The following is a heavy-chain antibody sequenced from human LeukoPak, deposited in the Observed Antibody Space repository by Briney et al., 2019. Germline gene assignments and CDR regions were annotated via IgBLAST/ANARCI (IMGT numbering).Heavy chain of an antibody. V-gene: IGHV5-51*01. CDR2: IYPGDSDT. Sequence: GESLKISCEGSGYNYGIHWIAWVRQKPGQGLEWMGSIYPGDSDTRYGPSFQGQVTMSVDKADNTASLQWSGLKASDAATYYCARRRRYCTSTTCYDDFFDYWGHGTLVSVSS. J-gene: IGHJ4*01. CDR3: ARRRRYCTSTTCYDDFFDY. D-gene: IGHD2-2*01. CDR1: GYNYGIHW.